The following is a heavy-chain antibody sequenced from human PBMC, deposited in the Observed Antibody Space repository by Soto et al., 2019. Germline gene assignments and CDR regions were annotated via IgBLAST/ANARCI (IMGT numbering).Heavy chain of an antibody. D-gene: IGHD6-13*01. CDR1: GFPFSGYS. Sequence: EVQLLESGGGLVQPGGSLKLSCAASGFPFSGYSLSWVRQTPGKGLEWVAGISGTGYSRYHADSVMGRFSISRDNFKSTLYLELSSLRAEHTALYYCAKSRGDSWPTYFFDLWGQGTLVTVSS. CDR3: AKSRGDSWPTYFFDL. CDR2: ISGTGYSR. V-gene: IGHV3-23*01. J-gene: IGHJ4*02.